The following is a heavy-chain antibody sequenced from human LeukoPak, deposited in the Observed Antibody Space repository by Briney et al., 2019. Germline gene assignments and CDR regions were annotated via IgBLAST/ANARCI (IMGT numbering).Heavy chain of an antibody. J-gene: IGHJ4*02. V-gene: IGHV3-30-3*01. CDR2: ISYDGSNK. CDR1: GFTFSSYA. Sequence: GRSLRLSCAASGFTFSSYAMHWVRQTPGKGLEWVAFISYDGSNKYYPDSVKGRFTLSRDNSKNTLYLQMSSLRSEDTAVYYCAREVGTSHRFDYWGQGTLVTVSS. CDR3: AREVGTSHRFDY. D-gene: IGHD1-26*01.